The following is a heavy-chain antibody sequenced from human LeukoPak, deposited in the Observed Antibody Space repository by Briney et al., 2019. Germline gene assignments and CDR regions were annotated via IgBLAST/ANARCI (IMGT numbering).Heavy chain of an antibody. CDR1: GYTFNSYS. J-gene: IGHJ4*02. CDR3: ARDGFRGPADY. CDR2: INAYNGNT. D-gene: IGHD3-16*01. Sequence: GASVKVSCKASGYTFNSYSINWVRQAPGQGLEWMGWINAYNGNTNYAQKVQGRVTMTTDTSTSTAYMELRSLTSDDTAVYYCARDGFRGPADYWGQGTLVTVFS. V-gene: IGHV1-18*01.